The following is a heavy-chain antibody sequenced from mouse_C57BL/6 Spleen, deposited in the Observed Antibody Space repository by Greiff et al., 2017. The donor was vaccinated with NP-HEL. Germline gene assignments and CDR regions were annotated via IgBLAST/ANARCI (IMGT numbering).Heavy chain of an antibody. CDR1: GFSLTSYG. V-gene: IGHV2-2*01. Sequence: VKLQESGPGLVQPSQSLSITCTVSGFSLTSYGVHWVRQSPGKGLEWLGVIWSGGSTDYNAAFISRLSISKDNSKSQVFFKMNSLQADDTAIYYCARIYYYGSSLYYYAMDYWGQGTSVTVSS. D-gene: IGHD1-1*01. CDR2: IWSGGST. J-gene: IGHJ4*01. CDR3: ARIYYYGSSLYYYAMDY.